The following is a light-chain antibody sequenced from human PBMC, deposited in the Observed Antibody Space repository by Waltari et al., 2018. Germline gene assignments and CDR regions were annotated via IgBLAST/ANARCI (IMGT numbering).Light chain of an antibody. CDR1: SSNTGNNY. Sequence: QSALTQPPSASGTPGQTVTISCSGTSSNTGNNYVFWYQKLADTAPQLLIYRNKQRPSGVPERFSGSKSGTSASLSISGLQSDDEAEYYCASWDDSLGGHWLFGGGTRLTVL. CDR2: RNK. V-gene: IGLV1-47*01. J-gene: IGLJ3*02. CDR3: ASWDDSLGGHWL.